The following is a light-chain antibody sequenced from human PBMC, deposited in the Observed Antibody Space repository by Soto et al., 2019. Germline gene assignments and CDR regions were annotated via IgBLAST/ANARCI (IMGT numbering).Light chain of an antibody. Sequence: QSVLTQPASASGTPGQRVTISCSGSSSNIGSNTVNWYQQLPGTAPKLLIYSNNQRPSRVPDRFSGSKSGTSASLAISGLQSEDEADYFCAACDDSLNGYVFGTGTKVTGL. CDR1: SSNIGSNT. V-gene: IGLV1-44*01. J-gene: IGLJ1*01. CDR3: AACDDSLNGYV. CDR2: SNN.